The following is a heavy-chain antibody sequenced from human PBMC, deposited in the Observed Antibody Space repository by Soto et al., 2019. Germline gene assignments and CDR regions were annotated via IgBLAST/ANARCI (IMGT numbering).Heavy chain of an antibody. CDR1: GGTFSSYA. D-gene: IGHD3-22*01. CDR3: ARADFYDTSGRPSYFDD. CDR2: IIPVFGTM. V-gene: IGHV1-69*13. Sequence: GASVKVSCKASGGTFSSYAISWVRQAPGQGLEWMGGIIPVFGTMNYAQKFQGRVTITADESTSTAYMELSSLRSEDTAVYYCARADFYDTSGRPSYFDDWGQGTLVTVSS. J-gene: IGHJ4*02.